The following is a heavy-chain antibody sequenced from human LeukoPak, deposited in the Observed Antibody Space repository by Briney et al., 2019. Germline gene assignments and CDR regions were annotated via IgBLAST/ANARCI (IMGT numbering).Heavy chain of an antibody. J-gene: IGHJ6*03. CDR2: INPNSGGT. CDR3: ARRGDSSGYYYYYYYYMDV. CDR1: GYTFTSYY. Sequence: ASVKVSCKASGYTFTSYYMHWVRQAPGQGLEWMGWINPNSGGTNYAQKFQGRVTMTRDTSISTAYMELSRLRSDDTAVYYCARRGDSSGYYYYYYYYMDVWGKGTTVTVSS. V-gene: IGHV1-2*02. D-gene: IGHD3-22*01.